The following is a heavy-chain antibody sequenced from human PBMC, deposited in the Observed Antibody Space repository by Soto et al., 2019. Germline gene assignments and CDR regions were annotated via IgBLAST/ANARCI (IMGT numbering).Heavy chain of an antibody. CDR2: INHSGST. CDR1: GGSFSGYY. J-gene: IGHJ5*02. Sequence: SETLSLTCAVYGGSFSGYYWSWIRQPPGKGLEWIGEINHSGSTNYNPSLKSRVTISVDTSKNQFSLKLSSVTAADTAVYYCARGRIIWFGELLSEAPGNWFDPWGQGTLVTVSS. D-gene: IGHD3-10*01. V-gene: IGHV4-34*01. CDR3: ARGRIIWFGELLSEAPGNWFDP.